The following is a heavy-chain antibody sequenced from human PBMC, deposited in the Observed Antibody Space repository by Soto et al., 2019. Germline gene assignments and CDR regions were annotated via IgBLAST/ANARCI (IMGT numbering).Heavy chain of an antibody. CDR2: IIPIFGTA. CDR1: GGTFSSYA. J-gene: IGHJ4*02. D-gene: IGHD4-17*01. V-gene: IGHV1-69*13. CDR3: ARDPGYGPFDY. Sequence: RASVKVSCKASGGTFSSYAISWVRQAPGQGLEWMGGIIPIFGTANYAQKFQGRVTITADESTSTAYMELSSLRSEDTAVYYCARDPGYGPFDYWGQGTLVTVSS.